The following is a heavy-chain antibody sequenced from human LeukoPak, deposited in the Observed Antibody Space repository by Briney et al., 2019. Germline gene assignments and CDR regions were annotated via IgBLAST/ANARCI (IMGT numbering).Heavy chain of an antibody. Sequence: ASVKVSCKASGYTFTGYYMHWVRQAPGQGLEWMGRINPNSGGTNYAQKFQGRVTMTRDTSISTAYMELSRLRSDDTAVYYCARDRYYYGSGSYYNRGNWFDPRGQGTLVTVSS. D-gene: IGHD3-10*01. CDR2: INPNSGGT. J-gene: IGHJ5*02. CDR1: GYTFTGYY. CDR3: ARDRYYYGSGSYYNRGNWFDP. V-gene: IGHV1-2*06.